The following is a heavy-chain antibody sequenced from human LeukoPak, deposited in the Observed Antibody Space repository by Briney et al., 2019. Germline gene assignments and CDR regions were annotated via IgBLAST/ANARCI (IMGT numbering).Heavy chain of an antibody. J-gene: IGHJ4*02. CDR2: INLNSGGT. CDR3: ARDRSTVTTPYFDY. CDR1: GYTFTGYY. D-gene: IGHD4-11*01. V-gene: IGHV1-2*02. Sequence: ASVKVSCKASGYTFTGYYMHWARQAPGQGLEWMGWINLNSGGTNSAQKFQGRVTMTRDTSITTAYMELSRLRSDDTAVYYCARDRSTVTTPYFDYWGQGTLVTVSS.